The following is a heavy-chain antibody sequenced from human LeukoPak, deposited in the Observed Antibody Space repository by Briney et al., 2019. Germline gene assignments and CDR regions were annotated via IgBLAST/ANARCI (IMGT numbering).Heavy chain of an antibody. CDR3: ARSSVGARRRIDY. CDR2: MNPNSGNT. V-gene: IGHV1-8*01. Sequence: GASVKVSCKASGYTFTSYDINWVRQATGQGLEWMGWMNPNSGNTGYAQKFQGRVTTTRSASINTAYMELSSLTSDDTAVYYCARSSVGARRRIDYWGQGTLVTVSS. CDR1: GYTFTSYD. J-gene: IGHJ4*02. D-gene: IGHD1-26*01.